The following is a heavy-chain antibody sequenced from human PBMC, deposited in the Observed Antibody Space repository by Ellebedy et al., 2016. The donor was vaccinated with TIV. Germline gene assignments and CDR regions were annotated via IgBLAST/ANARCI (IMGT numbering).Heavy chain of an antibody. CDR1: GFTFSSYW. Sequence: GGSLRLSCAASGFTFSSYWMSWVRQAPGKGLEWVANIKQDGNEKYYVDSVKGRFTISRDNAKNSLYLQMNSLRAEDTAVYYCARGGGYHNMDPWGQGTTATVSS. V-gene: IGHV3-7*03. CDR3: ARGGGYHNMDP. D-gene: IGHD3-10*01. J-gene: IGHJ6*02. CDR2: IKQDGNEK.